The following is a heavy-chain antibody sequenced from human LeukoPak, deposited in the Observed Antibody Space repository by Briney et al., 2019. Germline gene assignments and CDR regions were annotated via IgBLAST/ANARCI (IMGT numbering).Heavy chain of an antibody. Sequence: ASVKVSCKASGYTFTNYGMNWVRQAPGQGPEWMGWINTNTGDPTYAQGFTGRFVFSSDASVSTAYLQISSLKPEDTAVYYCARKVVREINYYYYGMDVWGRGTTVTVS. J-gene: IGHJ6*02. D-gene: IGHD3-10*01. CDR2: INTNTGDP. CDR1: GYTFTNYG. V-gene: IGHV7-4-1*02. CDR3: ARKVVREINYYYYGMDV.